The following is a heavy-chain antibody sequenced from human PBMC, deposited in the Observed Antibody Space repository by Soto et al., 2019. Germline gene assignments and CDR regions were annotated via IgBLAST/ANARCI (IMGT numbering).Heavy chain of an antibody. CDR2: IYYSGST. Sequence: PSETLSLTCTVSGGSISSSSYYWGWIRQPPGKGLEWIGSIYYSGSTYYNPSLKSRVTISVDTSKNQFSLKLSSVTAADTAVYYCAREDIVLMVYAPGLYYFDYWGQGTLVTVSS. D-gene: IGHD2-8*01. V-gene: IGHV4-39*02. CDR1: GGSISSSSYY. J-gene: IGHJ4*02. CDR3: AREDIVLMVYAPGLYYFDY.